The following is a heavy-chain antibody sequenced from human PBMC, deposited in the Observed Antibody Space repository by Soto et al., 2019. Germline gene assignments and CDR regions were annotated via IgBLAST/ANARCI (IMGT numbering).Heavy chain of an antibody. Sequence: SEALSLTCSVSGASISSYYWSWIRQPPGKGLEWIGYIFYTGGTDYNPSLQSRVAISIGASRKDFSLKMTSVAAADTAIYYCARFPGYSTSWAAFDIWGQGTLVTVSS. CDR1: GASISSYY. CDR2: IFYTGGT. V-gene: IGHV4-59*01. CDR3: ARFPGYSTSWAAFDI. J-gene: IGHJ3*02. D-gene: IGHD1-26*01.